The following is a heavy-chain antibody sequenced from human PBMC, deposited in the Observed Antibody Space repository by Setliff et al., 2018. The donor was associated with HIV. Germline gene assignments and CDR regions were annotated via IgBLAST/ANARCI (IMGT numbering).Heavy chain of an antibody. Sequence: ASVKVSCKASGYTFIRYGISWVRQAPGQGLEWMGWISAYNGNTNYIEKLQGRVTMATDTSTRTAYMELRSLRSDDTAIYYCARGVTMVGGGNAFDPWGQGTLVTVSS. CDR1: GYTFIRYG. V-gene: IGHV1-18*01. J-gene: IGHJ5*02. CDR2: ISAYNGNT. CDR3: ARGVTMVGGGNAFDP. D-gene: IGHD3-10*01.